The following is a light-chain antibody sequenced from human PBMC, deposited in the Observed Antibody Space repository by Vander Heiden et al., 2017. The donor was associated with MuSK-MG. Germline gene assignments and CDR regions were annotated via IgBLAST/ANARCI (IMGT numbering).Light chain of an antibody. Sequence: DIVLTPSPGTLSLSPGERATLSCRASQSVGSSYVAWYQQKPGQAPRLLMYSASSRATGIPDRFSGSGSGTDFTLIISRLEPEDIAVYYCQQCSNSPRTFGQGTKVEIK. J-gene: IGKJ1*01. CDR1: QSVGSSY. CDR2: SAS. V-gene: IGKV3-20*01. CDR3: QQCSNSPRT.